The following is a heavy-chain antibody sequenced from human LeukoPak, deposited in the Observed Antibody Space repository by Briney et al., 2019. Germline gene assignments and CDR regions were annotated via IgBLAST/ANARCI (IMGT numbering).Heavy chain of an antibody. Sequence: GGSLRLSCAASGFTFSSYWMSWVRQAPGKGLEWVANIKQDGSEKYYVDSVKGRFTISKDNAKNSLYLQMSSLRAEDTAVYYCARGPASIAVAGSYYWGQGTLVTVSS. J-gene: IGHJ4*02. CDR2: IKQDGSEK. D-gene: IGHD6-19*01. CDR1: GFTFSSYW. CDR3: ARGPASIAVAGSYY. V-gene: IGHV3-7*01.